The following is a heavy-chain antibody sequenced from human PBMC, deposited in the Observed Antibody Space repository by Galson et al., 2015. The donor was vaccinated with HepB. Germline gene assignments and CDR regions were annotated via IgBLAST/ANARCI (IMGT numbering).Heavy chain of an antibody. D-gene: IGHD3-10*01. Sequence: QSGAEVKKPGESLKISCKGSGYSFTSYWIGWVRQMPGKGLEWMGIIYPGDSDTRYSPSFQGQVTISADKSISTAYLQWSSLKASDTAMYYCARHLFYRITMVRGNYYYYGMDVWGQGTTVTVSS. CDR2: IYPGDSDT. J-gene: IGHJ6*02. CDR1: GYSFTSYW. V-gene: IGHV5-51*01. CDR3: ARHLFYRITMVRGNYYYYGMDV.